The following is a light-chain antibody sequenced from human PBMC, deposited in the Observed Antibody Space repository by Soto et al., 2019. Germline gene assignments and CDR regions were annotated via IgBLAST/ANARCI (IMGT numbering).Light chain of an antibody. CDR3: QQSYSNPLT. CDR2: AAS. CDR1: ESINRY. Sequence: DIQMTQSPSSLSASVGDRVTITCRASESINRYLNWYQQKPGKAPKLLIYAASTSLSGIPSSFSGSGSGTDFTPTITSLQLDDVATYYCQQSYSNPLTFGGGTKVDIK. J-gene: IGKJ4*01. V-gene: IGKV1-39*01.